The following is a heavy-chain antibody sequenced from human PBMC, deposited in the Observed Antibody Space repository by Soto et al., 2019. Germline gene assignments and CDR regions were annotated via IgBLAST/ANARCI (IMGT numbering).Heavy chain of an antibody. CDR1: GFTFSSYG. D-gene: IGHD2-15*01. J-gene: IGHJ4*02. CDR3: AKETYSGPLDY. V-gene: IGHV3-30*18. CDR2: ISYDGSNK. Sequence: QVQLVESGGGVVQPGRSLRLSCAASGFTFSSYGMHWVRQAPGKGLEWVAVISYDGSNKYYADSVKGRFTISRDNSRNKLYLQMNSLRDEDTAVYYCAKETYSGPLDYWGQGTLVTVSS.